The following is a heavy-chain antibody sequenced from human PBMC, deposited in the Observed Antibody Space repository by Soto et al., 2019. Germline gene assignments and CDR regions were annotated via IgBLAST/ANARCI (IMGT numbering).Heavy chain of an antibody. CDR3: ARNQYSSSWPYYYGMDV. CDR2: IYPGDSDT. Sequence: GESLKISCKGSGYSFTSYWIGWVRQMPGKGLEWMGIIYPGDSDTRYSPSFQGQVTISADKSISTAYLQWSSLKASDTAMYYCARNQYSSSWPYYYGMDVWGQGTTVTVSS. D-gene: IGHD6-13*01. CDR1: GYSFTSYW. V-gene: IGHV5-51*01. J-gene: IGHJ6*02.